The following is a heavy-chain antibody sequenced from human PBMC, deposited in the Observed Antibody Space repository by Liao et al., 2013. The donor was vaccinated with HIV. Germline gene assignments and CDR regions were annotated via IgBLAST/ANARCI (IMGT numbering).Heavy chain of an antibody. J-gene: IGHJ4*02. CDR1: GGSISSYN. V-gene: IGHV4-4*07. D-gene: IGHD3-10*01. CDR2: VSASGGS. Sequence: QVQMQESGPALLKPSETLSLTCTVSGGSISSYNWNWIRQSAGKRLEWIGRVSASGGSIYNPSLQSRVTMSVDTSKNQFSLNLNSVTAADTAIYYCARGGISLDYWGQGTLVTVSS. CDR3: ARGGISLDY.